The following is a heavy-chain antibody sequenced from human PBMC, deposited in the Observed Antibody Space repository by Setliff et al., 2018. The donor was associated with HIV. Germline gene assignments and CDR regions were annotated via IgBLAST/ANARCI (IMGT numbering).Heavy chain of an antibody. CDR3: ARGQHSSTWGALFDY. D-gene: IGHD6-13*01. Sequence: PSETLSLTCSVSGDSISSSSYYWGWIRQPPGKGLEWIGSIYYTGSTYYNPSLKSPLTISLDMSRNQFSLKLNSVAAADTALYYCARGQHSSTWGALFDYWGQGTLVTVSS. J-gene: IGHJ4*02. V-gene: IGHV4-39*07. CDR1: GDSISSSSYY. CDR2: IYYTGST.